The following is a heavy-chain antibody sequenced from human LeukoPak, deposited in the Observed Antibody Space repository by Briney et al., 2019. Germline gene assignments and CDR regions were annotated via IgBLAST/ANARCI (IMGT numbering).Heavy chain of an antibody. V-gene: IGHV4-59*08. Sequence: SETLSLTCTVSGGSLSDNYWSWVRQPPGRGLEWIGYAYYSGHTNYNSSLKSRVTMSLDTSKSKFSRRLRSVTAADTAVYFCARHPFATPFDYWGPGTLVTVSS. J-gene: IGHJ4*02. D-gene: IGHD2-15*01. CDR2: AYYSGHT. CDR3: ARHPFATPFDY. CDR1: GGSLSDNY.